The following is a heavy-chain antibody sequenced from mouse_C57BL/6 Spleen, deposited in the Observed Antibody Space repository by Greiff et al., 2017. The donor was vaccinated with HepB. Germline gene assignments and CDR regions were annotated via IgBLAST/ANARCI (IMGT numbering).Heavy chain of an antibody. D-gene: IGHD2-4*01. CDR2: IRLKSDNYAT. Sequence: DVKLVESGGGLVQPGGSMKLSCGASGFTFSNYWMNWVRQSPEKGLEWVAQIRLKSDNYATHYAESVKGRFTISRDDSKSSVYLQMNNLRAADTGIYYCTAVYDYDGAWFAYWGHGTLVTVSA. CDR1: GFTFSNYW. V-gene: IGHV6-3*01. CDR3: TAVYDYDGAWFAY. J-gene: IGHJ3*01.